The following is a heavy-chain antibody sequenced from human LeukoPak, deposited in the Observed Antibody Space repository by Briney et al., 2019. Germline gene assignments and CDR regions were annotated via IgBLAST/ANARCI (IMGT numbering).Heavy chain of an antibody. CDR1: GYTFTSYD. D-gene: IGHD2-15*01. CDR3: ARGIGRNRQGFYYYYGMDV. Sequence: GASVKVSCKASGYTFTSYDINWVRQATGQGLEWMGWMKPNSGNTGYAQKFQGRVTMTRNTSISTAYMELSSLRSEDTAVYYCARGIGRNRQGFYYYYGMDVWGQGTTVTVSS. CDR2: MKPNSGNT. J-gene: IGHJ6*02. V-gene: IGHV1-8*01.